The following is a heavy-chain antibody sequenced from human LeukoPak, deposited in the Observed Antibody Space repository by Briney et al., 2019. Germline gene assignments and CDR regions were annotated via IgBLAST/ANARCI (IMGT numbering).Heavy chain of an antibody. CDR1: GGSISSNY. Sequence: SETLSLTCTISGGSISSNYWGWVRQPPGKGLEYIGYIYQSGNNNYNPSLKSRVTFSEETSKNQFSLKLNSVTAADTAVYYCARGLRVRTFGELSWYIDVWGKGTTVIV. D-gene: IGHD3-3*01. J-gene: IGHJ6*03. CDR3: ARGLRVRTFGELSWYIDV. V-gene: IGHV4-59*01. CDR2: IYQSGNN.